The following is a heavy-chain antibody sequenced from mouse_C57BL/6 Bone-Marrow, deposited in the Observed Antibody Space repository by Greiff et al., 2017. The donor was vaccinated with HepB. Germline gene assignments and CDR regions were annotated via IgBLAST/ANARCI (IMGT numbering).Heavy chain of an antibody. Sequence: QVQLQQSGAELVKPGASVKLSCKASSYTFTSYWMHWVKQRPGRGLEWIGRIDPNSGGTKYNEKFKSKATLTVDKPSSTAYMQLSSLTSEDSAVYYCARERFITTIYAMDYWGQGTSVTVSS. CDR1: SYTFTSYW. D-gene: IGHD1-1*01. J-gene: IGHJ4*01. CDR3: ARERFITTIYAMDY. V-gene: IGHV1-72*01. CDR2: IDPNSGGT.